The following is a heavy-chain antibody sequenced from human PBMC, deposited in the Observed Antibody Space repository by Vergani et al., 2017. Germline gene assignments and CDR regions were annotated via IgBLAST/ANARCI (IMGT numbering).Heavy chain of an antibody. J-gene: IGHJ4*02. V-gene: IGHV3-9*01. CDR2: ISWNSGSI. Sequence: EVQLVESGGGLVQPGRSLRLSCAASGFTFDDYAMHWVRQAPGKGLEWVSGISWNSGSIGYADSVKGRFTISRDNAKNSLYLQMNSLRAEDTALYYCAKEQYSSGWKQSLFDYWGQGTLVTVSS. CDR3: AKEQYSSGWKQSLFDY. CDR1: GFTFDDYA. D-gene: IGHD6-19*01.